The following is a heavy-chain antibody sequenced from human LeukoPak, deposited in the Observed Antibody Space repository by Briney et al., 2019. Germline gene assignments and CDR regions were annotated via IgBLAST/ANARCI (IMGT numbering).Heavy chain of an antibody. V-gene: IGHV1-46*01. Sequence: ASVKVSCKASGYTFTSYYMHWVRQAPGQGLEWMGIINPSGGSTSYAQKFQGRVTMTRDTSTSTVYMELSSLRSEDTAVYYCARDFTFGGVIVIRGVAFDIWGQGTMVTVSS. CDR2: INPSGGST. CDR1: GYTFTSYY. CDR3: ARDFTFGGVIVIRGVAFDI. D-gene: IGHD3-16*02. J-gene: IGHJ3*02.